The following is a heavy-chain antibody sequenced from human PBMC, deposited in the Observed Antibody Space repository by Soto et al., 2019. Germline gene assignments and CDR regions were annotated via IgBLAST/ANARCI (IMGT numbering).Heavy chain of an antibody. J-gene: IGHJ5*02. CDR1: GFTFSSYA. CDR2: ISGSGGST. V-gene: IGHV3-23*01. D-gene: IGHD6-19*01. CDR3: AIVPIAVAGTWCDP. Sequence: EVQLLESGGGLVQPGGSLRLSCAASGFTFSSYAMSWVRQAPGKGLEWVSAISGSGGSTYYADSVKGRFTIARDNPKNTLYLQMSSLRAEDTAVYYCAIVPIAVAGTWCDPWGQGALVTVSS.